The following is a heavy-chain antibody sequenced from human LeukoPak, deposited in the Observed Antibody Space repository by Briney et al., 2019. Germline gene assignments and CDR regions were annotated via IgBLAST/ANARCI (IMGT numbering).Heavy chain of an antibody. CDR1: GFTFSIYS. Sequence: TGGSLRLSCAASGFTFSIYSMNWVRQAPGKGLEWVSYISVSGSPISYATSVKGRFTISRDNAKNSLYLQMNSLRDEDTAVYYCARDTNWAFDYWGQGTQVTVSS. J-gene: IGHJ4*02. D-gene: IGHD1-1*01. CDR3: ARDTNWAFDY. CDR2: ISVSGSPI. V-gene: IGHV3-48*02.